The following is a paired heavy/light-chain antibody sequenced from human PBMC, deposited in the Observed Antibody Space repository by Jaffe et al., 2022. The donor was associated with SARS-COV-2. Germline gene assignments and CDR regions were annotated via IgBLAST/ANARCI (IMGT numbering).Light chain of an antibody. CDR1: QTVSSSS. Sequence: EIVLTQSPGTLSLSPGERATLSCRASQTVSSSSLAWYQQKPGQAPRLLIYAASSRATGIPDRFSGSGSGTDFTLSISRLEPEDFAVYYCQQYGSSLFTFGPGTKVDIK. J-gene: IGKJ3*01. CDR2: AAS. CDR3: QQYGSSLFT. V-gene: IGKV3-20*01.
Heavy chain of an antibody. CDR1: GDTVSSDSAA. J-gene: IGHJ6*03. CDR3: ARDRGGYCRGITCYSPYYYYMDV. V-gene: IGHV6-1*01. Sequence: QVQLQQSGPGLVKPSQTLSLTCAISGDTVSSDSAAWNWIRQSPSRGLEWLGRTFYRSKWYNDYAVSVKSRITINPDTSKNQFSLQLNSVTPEDTAVYYCARDRGGYCRGITCYSPYYYYMDVWGKGTTVTVSS. CDR2: TFYRSKWYN. D-gene: IGHD2-15*01.